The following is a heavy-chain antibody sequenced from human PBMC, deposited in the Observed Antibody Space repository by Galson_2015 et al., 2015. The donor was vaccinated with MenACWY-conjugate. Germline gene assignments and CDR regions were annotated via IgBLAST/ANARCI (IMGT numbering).Heavy chain of an antibody. Sequence: SLRLSCAASGFIFSSYGMHWVRQAPSKGLEWVAVIWYDGSNKYYADSVKGRFTISRDKSKNTLYLQMNSLRAEDTAVYYCARESRGYSYSYARDAFDVWGQGTMVTVSS. CDR2: IWYDGSNK. CDR1: GFIFSSYG. D-gene: IGHD5-18*01. V-gene: IGHV3-33*01. J-gene: IGHJ3*01. CDR3: ARESRGYSYSYARDAFDV.